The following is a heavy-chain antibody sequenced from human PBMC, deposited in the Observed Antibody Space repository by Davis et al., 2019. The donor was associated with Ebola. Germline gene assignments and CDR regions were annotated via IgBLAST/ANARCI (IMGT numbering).Heavy chain of an antibody. V-gene: IGHV3-23*01. CDR3: AKELAYYDFWGGYSYYFDY. Sequence: GESLKISCAASGLTFSSYAMSWVRQAPGKGLEWVSAISGSGGSTYYADSVKGRFTISRDNSKSTLYLQVNSLRAEDTALYYCAKELAYYDFWGGYSYYFDYWGQGTLVTVSS. CDR2: ISGSGGST. CDR1: GLTFSSYA. J-gene: IGHJ4*02. D-gene: IGHD3-3*01.